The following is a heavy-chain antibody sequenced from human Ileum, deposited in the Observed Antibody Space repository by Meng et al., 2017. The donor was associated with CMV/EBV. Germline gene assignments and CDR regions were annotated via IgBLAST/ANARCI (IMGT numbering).Heavy chain of an antibody. CDR3: ARNQPSRGWSHEDY. Sequence: VRLVLCVARVTKAGASVKVSCNAAAGTFASYATSWVRQAPGQGREWRGGITPIFGTANYAQKFQGRVTIPADESARTAYMELSSLRSEDTAVYYCARNQPSRGWSHEDYWGQGTLVTVSS. D-gene: IGHD2-15*01. CDR2: ITPIFGTA. J-gene: IGHJ4*02. V-gene: IGHV1-69*12. CDR1: AGTFASYA.